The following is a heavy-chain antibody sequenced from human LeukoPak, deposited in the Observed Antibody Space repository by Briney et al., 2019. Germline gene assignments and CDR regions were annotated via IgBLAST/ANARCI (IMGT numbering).Heavy chain of an antibody. CDR2: INHSGSA. V-gene: IGHV4-34*01. CDR3: ARGQGTVTTH. Sequence: SETLSLTCAVSGGSFSGYYWTWIRQPPGEGLEWIGEINHSGSANYNPSLKSRVTISLDTSKNQFSLKLSSVTAADTAVYYCARGQGTVTTHWGQGTLVTVSS. CDR1: GGSFSGYY. J-gene: IGHJ4*02. D-gene: IGHD4-17*01.